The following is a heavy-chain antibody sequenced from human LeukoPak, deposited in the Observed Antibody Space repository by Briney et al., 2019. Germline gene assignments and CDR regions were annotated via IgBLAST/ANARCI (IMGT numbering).Heavy chain of an antibody. CDR3: ATGSGYYYGH. Sequence: GGSLRLSCAASGFTFSSYGMHWVRQAPGKGLEWVAVAYHDGYYGNSQYYADSVKGRSTISRDNSEKTLYLQMSSLRAEDTAVYYCATGSGYYYGHWGQGTLVSVSS. D-gene: IGHD3-22*01. CDR1: GFTFSSYG. V-gene: IGHV3-33*08. CDR2: AYHDGYYGNSQ. J-gene: IGHJ4*02.